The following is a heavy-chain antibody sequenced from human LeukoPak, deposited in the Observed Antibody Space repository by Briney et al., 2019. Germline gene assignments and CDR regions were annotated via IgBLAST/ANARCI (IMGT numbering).Heavy chain of an antibody. CDR1: GFTFDDYA. V-gene: IGHV3-9*01. CDR2: ISWNSGSI. D-gene: IGHD3-10*01. Sequence: PGRSLRLSCAASGFTFDDYAMHWVRQAPGKGLEWVSGISWNSGSIGYAASVKGRFSISRDNAKNSLFLQMNTLRLEDTAVYFCTRLPRKYYYGSGSYSDSWGQGTLVIVSS. J-gene: IGHJ4*02. CDR3: TRLPRKYYYGSGSYSDS.